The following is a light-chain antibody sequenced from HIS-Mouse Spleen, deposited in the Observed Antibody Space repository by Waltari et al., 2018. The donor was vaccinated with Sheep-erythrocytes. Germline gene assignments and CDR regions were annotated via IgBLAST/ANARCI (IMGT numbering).Light chain of an antibody. J-gene: IGLJ3*02. CDR3: SSYTSSSTWV. CDR1: SSDVGGYHY. Sequence: QSALTQPASVSGSPGQSITISCTGTSSDVGGYHYVSWYQQHPGKAPKLMIYYVSNRPSGVSNRFSGSKSGNTSSLTISGLQAEDEADYYCSSYTSSSTWVFGGGTKLTVL. V-gene: IGLV2-14*03. CDR2: YVS.